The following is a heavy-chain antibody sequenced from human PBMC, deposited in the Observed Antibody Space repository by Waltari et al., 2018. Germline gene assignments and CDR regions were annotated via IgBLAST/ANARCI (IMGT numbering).Heavy chain of an antibody. CDR2: IDWDDDE. CDR3: ARVPPYCRGGTCYFDY. V-gene: IGHV2-70*04. J-gene: IGHJ4*02. D-gene: IGHD2-15*01. Sequence: QVTLKESGPALVKPKETLTLTCTFSGFSLSTHGMRVSWILQPPGKALEWLARIDWDDDEVYSTSLQGRLTISKDTSKNQVVLTMTNMDPVDTATYYCARVPPYCRGGTCYFDYWGQGTLVTVSS. CDR1: GFSLSTHGMR.